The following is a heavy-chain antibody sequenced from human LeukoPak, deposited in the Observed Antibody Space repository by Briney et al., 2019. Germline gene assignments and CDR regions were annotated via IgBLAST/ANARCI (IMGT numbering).Heavy chain of an antibody. CDR1: GFTFSSYS. D-gene: IGHD5-24*01. Sequence: GGSLRLSYAASGFTFSSYSMNWVRQAPGKGLEWVSYISSSSSTIYYADSVKGRFTISRDNAKNSLYLQMNSLRAEDTAVYYCARVGGRPVEMANNWFDPWGQGTLVTVSS. V-gene: IGHV3-48*04. CDR3: ARVGGRPVEMANNWFDP. CDR2: ISSSSSTI. J-gene: IGHJ5*02.